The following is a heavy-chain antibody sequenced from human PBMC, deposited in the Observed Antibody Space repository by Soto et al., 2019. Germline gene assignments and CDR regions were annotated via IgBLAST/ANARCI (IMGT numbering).Heavy chain of an antibody. Sequence: LXLSCAASGFTFSSYAMSWVRQAPGKGLEWVSTISGSGGNTYYADSVKGRFTISRDNSKNTLYLQMNSLRAEDTAVYFCANGVAXMXYAPGHWGQGTLVTVSS. CDR3: ANGVAXMXYAPGH. CDR2: ISGSGGNT. D-gene: IGHD2-8*01. CDR1: GFTFSSYA. V-gene: IGHV3-23*01. J-gene: IGHJ4*02.